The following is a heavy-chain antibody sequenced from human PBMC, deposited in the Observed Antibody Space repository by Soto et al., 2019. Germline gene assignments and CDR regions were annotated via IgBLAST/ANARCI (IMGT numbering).Heavy chain of an antibody. Sequence: QVQLVESGGGVVQPGRSLRLSCAASGFTFSPYTMHWVRQTPGKGLEWVAVISYDGGDKYYADSVRGRFTISRDNSKNTLFLQMNNLRAEYTARYYCARGGGFCGADCYIGGIDYWGQGALVTVSS. CDR1: GFTFSPYT. CDR3: ARGGGFCGADCYIGGIDY. V-gene: IGHV3-30-3*01. CDR2: ISYDGGDK. D-gene: IGHD2-21*02. J-gene: IGHJ4*02.